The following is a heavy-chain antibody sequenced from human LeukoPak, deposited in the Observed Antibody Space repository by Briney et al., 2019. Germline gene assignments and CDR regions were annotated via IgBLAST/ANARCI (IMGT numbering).Heavy chain of an antibody. Sequence: GGSLRLSCAASGSTVSRNYMSWVRQAPGKGLEWVSGIYSGGSTYYADSVKGRFTISRDNSKNTLYLQMNSLRAEDTAVYYCASGSIAVSGPLGYWGQGTLVTVSS. CDR2: IYSGGST. J-gene: IGHJ4*02. V-gene: IGHV3-66*01. CDR3: ASGSIAVSGPLGY. D-gene: IGHD6-19*01. CDR1: GSTVSRNY.